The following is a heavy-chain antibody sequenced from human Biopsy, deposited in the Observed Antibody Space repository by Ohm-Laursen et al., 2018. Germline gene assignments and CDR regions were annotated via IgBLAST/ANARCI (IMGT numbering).Heavy chain of an antibody. CDR3: ARTPRDSFWSGSYKRGLWFDP. J-gene: IGHJ5*02. CDR1: GVSVTSRGYY. V-gene: IGHV4-61*08. Sequence: GTLSLTCTVSGVSVTSRGYYWTWIRQPPGKGLEWIGHVYNGGITNSNPSLKSRVTVSKDTSKNQFSLQVNSVTSADTAVYYCARTPRDSFWSGSYKRGLWFDPWGQGTLVIVSS. D-gene: IGHD3-3*01. CDR2: VYNGGIT.